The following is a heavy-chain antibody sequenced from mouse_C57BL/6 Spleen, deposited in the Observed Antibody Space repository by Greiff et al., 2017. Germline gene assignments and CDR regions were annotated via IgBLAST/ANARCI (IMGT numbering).Heavy chain of an antibody. CDR2: INPNNGGT. CDR3: ARFQLSWDGGFAY. D-gene: IGHD6-1*01. J-gene: IGHJ3*01. CDR1: GYTFTDYY. V-gene: IGHV1-26*01. Sequence: EVQLQQSGPELVKPGASVKISCKASGYTFTDYYMNWVKQSHGKSLEWIGDINPNNGGTSYNQKFKGKATLTVDKSSSTAYMELRSLTSEDSAVYYCARFQLSWDGGFAYWGQGTLVTVSA.